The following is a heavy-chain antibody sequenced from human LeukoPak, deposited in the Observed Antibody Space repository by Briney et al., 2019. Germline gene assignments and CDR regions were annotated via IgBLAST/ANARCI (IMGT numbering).Heavy chain of an antibody. CDR2: ITTSSTYI. V-gene: IGHV3-21*01. CDR3: ARHRTASDN. CDR1: GFTFSSYE. J-gene: IGHJ4*02. D-gene: IGHD3-16*02. Sequence: GGSLRLSCAASGFTFSSYEMNWVRQAPGKGLEWVSSITTSSTYIYYADSVKVRFTISRDNAKNSLYLQMTSLRAEDTAVYYCARHRTASDNWGQGTLVTVSS.